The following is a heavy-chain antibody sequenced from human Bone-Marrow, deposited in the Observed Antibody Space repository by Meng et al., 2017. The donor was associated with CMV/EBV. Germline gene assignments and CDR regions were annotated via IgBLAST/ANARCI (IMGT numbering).Heavy chain of an antibody. D-gene: IGHD6-19*01. CDR3: AILRSAVGTFD. CDR2: IYYSGST. Sequence: TLSLTCTVSGGSISSGDYYWSWIRQPPGKGLEWIGYIYYSGSTYYNPSLKSRVTISVDKSKNQFSLKLSSVTAADTAVYYCAILRSAVGTFDWDQGTLVTVSS. V-gene: IGHV4-30-4*08. CDR1: GGSISSGDYY. J-gene: IGHJ4*02.